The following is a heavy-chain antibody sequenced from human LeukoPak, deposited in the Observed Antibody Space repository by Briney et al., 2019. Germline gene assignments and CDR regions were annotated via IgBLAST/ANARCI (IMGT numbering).Heavy chain of an antibody. CDR2: ISSSSSTI. V-gene: IGHV3-48*01. J-gene: IGHJ4*02. CDR3: ARVPERQWLAVDY. Sequence: GGSLRLSCAASGFTFSSYEMNWVRQAPGKGLEWVSYISSSSSTIYYADSVKGRFTISRDNAKNSLYLQMNSLRAEDTAVYYCARVPERQWLAVDYWGQGTLVTVSS. CDR1: GFTFSSYE. D-gene: IGHD6-19*01.